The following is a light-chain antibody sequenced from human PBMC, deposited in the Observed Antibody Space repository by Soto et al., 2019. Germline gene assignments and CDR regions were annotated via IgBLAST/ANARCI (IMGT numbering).Light chain of an antibody. CDR1: QDINNF. CDR3: QQYQDLPLT. Sequence: DIHITHTSSSLSFSFVDSVTISCQASQDINNFLNWYQQKPGKPPQLLIDDASTLEKGVPSSFSGAGSGADFSFTISNLQPKDSATSYCQQYQDLPLTFGQGTKVDIK. V-gene: IGKV1-33*01. CDR2: DAS. J-gene: IGKJ1*01.